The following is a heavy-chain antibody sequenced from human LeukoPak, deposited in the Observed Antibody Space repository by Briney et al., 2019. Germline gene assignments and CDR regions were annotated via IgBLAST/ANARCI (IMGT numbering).Heavy chain of an antibody. Sequence: GGSLRLSCAASGFTFSSYAMHWVRQAPGKGLEWVAVISYDGSNKYYADSVKGRFTISRDNSKNTLYLQMNSLRAEDTAVYYCARGLYYYDSSGYRDSSLCFDYWGQGTLVTVSS. D-gene: IGHD3-22*01. CDR2: ISYDGSNK. J-gene: IGHJ4*02. V-gene: IGHV3-30-3*01. CDR1: GFTFSSYA. CDR3: ARGLYYYDSSGYRDSSLCFDY.